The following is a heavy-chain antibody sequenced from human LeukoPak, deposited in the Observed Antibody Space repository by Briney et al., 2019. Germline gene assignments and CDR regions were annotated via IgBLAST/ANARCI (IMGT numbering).Heavy chain of an antibody. J-gene: IGHJ4*02. CDR1: GFTFDDYA. Sequence: GGSLRLSCAASGFTFDDYAMHWVRQAPGKGLEWVSGISWNSGSIGYADSVKGRFTISRDNAKNSLYLQMNSLRAEDTALYYCAKDIDSSSWYYFDYSGQGTLVTVSS. V-gene: IGHV3-9*01. D-gene: IGHD6-13*01. CDR3: AKDIDSSSWYYFDY. CDR2: ISWNSGSI.